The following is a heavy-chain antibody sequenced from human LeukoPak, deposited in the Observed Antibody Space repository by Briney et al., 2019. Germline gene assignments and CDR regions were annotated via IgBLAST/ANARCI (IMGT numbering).Heavy chain of an antibody. D-gene: IGHD3-3*01. Sequence: ASVKVSCKASGYTFTGYYMHWVRQAPGQGLEWMGWINPNSGGTNYAQKFQGRVTMTRDTSISTAYMELSRLRSDDTAVYCCARNFGVVIYAFDIWGQGTMVTVSS. CDR2: INPNSGGT. J-gene: IGHJ3*02. V-gene: IGHV1-2*02. CDR1: GYTFTGYY. CDR3: ARNFGVVIYAFDI.